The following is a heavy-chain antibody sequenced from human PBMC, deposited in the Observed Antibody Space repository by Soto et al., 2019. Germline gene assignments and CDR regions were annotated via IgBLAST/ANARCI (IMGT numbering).Heavy chain of an antibody. V-gene: IGHV5-51*01. J-gene: IGHJ6*02. CDR3: AASIFYYGMDV. Sequence: GESLKISCKGSGYTFTNYWIGWVRQMPGKGPEWMGIIYPGDSDTKYNPSLQGQVTISADKSITTTYLQWSSLKASDTAIYYCAASIFYYGMDVWGQGTTVTVSS. CDR1: GYTFTNYW. CDR2: IYPGDSDT.